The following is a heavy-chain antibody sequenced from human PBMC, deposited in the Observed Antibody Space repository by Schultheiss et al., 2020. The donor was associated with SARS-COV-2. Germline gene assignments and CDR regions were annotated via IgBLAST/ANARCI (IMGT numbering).Heavy chain of an antibody. Sequence: GESLKISCAASGFTFSSYAMSWVRQAPGKGLEWVSAISGSGGSTYYADSVKGRFTISRDNSKNTLYLQMNSLKTEDTAVYYCTTHDFWTGGYWGQGTLVTVSS. J-gene: IGHJ4*02. D-gene: IGHD3-3*01. CDR1: GFTFSSYA. V-gene: IGHV3-23*01. CDR3: TTHDFWTGGY. CDR2: ISGSGGST.